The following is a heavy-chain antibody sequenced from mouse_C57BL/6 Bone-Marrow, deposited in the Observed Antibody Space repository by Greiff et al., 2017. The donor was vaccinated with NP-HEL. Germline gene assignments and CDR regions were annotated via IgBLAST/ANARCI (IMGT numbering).Heavy chain of an antibody. D-gene: IGHD1-1*01. CDR1: GFNIKDYY. CDR2: IDPEDGET. Sequence: AQLQQAGAELVKPGASVKLSFTASGFNIKDYYMHWVKQRTEQGLEWIGRIDPEDGETKYAPKFQGKATITADTSSNTAYLQLSSLTSEDTAVYYCASLLLRYPPLKFDVWGTGTTVTFSS. CDR3: ASLLLRYPPLKFDV. J-gene: IGHJ1*03. V-gene: IGHV14-2*01.